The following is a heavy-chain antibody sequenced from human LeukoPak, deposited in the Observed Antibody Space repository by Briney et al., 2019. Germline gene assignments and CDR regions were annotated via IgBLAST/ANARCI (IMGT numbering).Heavy chain of an antibody. CDR3: ARTLRLGTPRAFDI. CDR2: IHEDGSDK. Sequence: GGSLRLSCVVSGFTFSSYWMNWVRQAPGKGLEWVANIHEDGSDKYYVDSVKGRFTTSTDNAKTSLYLQMHSLRAEDTALYYCARTLRLGTPRAFDIWGRGTMVTVSS. V-gene: IGHV3-7*05. D-gene: IGHD1-14*01. CDR1: GFTFSSYW. J-gene: IGHJ3*02.